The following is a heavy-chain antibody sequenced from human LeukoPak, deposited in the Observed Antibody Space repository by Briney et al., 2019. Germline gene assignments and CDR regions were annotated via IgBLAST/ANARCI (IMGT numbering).Heavy chain of an antibody. CDR2: IYLNGMT. V-gene: IGHV4-4*02. J-gene: IGHJ4*02. D-gene: IGHD6-19*01. CDR3: ARHLWQWLAKIDY. Sequence: SGTLSLTCAVSGASISDNNWWNWVRQSPGNGLEWIGEIYLNGMTNYNPSLKIRGTISVDTSKHQFSLKLSSVTAADTAVYYCARHLWQWLAKIDYWGQGTLVTVSS. CDR1: GASISDNNW.